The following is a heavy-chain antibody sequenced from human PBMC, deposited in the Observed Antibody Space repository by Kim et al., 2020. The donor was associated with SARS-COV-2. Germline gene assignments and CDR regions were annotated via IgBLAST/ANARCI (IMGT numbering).Heavy chain of an antibody. CDR3: AREGHRTVRAGGLGS. D-gene: IGHD3-10*02. CDR1: GFTFGSSH. CDR2: ISADGNNK. V-gene: IGHV3-30*03. J-gene: IGHJ5*01. Sequence: GGSLRLSCAGSGFTFGSSHMHWVRQAPGKGLEWVALISADGNNKHHMDSVKGRFTVSRDNAQNTLFLQIDSLRADDTAVYYCAREGHRTVRAGGLGSWG.